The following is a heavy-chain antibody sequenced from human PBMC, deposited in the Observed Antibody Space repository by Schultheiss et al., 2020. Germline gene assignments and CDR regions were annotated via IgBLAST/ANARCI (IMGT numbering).Heavy chain of an antibody. D-gene: IGHD2-2*01. CDR2: INQDETEK. V-gene: IGHV3-7*03. J-gene: IGHJ5*01. CDR1: GFTFRTYW. CDR3: ARDKRYFDS. Sequence: GGSLRLSCEGSGFTFRTYWMTWVRQAPGKGLEWVGNINQDETEKNYVDSVRGRFTISRDNAKESLYLQLTNLRVEDTAIYYCARDKRYFDSWGQGTLVTVSS.